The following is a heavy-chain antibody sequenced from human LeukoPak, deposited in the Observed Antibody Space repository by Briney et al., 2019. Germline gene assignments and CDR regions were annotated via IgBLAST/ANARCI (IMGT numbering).Heavy chain of an antibody. CDR1: GFTFSTYS. V-gene: IGHV3-48*01. J-gene: IGHJ4*02. CDR2: IISSSSVI. D-gene: IGHD3-16*01. Sequence: GGSLRLSCATSGFTFSTYSMNWVRQAPGKGLEWISYIISSSSVIYYADSVKGRFTISRDNAKSSLYLQMNSLRAEDTAVYYCARAHPGYDTPPYYFDFWGQGTLVTVSS. CDR3: ARAHPGYDTPPYYFDF.